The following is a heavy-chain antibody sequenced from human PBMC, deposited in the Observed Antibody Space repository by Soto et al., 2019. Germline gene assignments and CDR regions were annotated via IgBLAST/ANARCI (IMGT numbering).Heavy chain of an antibody. CDR2: IYPSDSAT. CDR3: ARHYCSSTSCYPVYYYYNCMDC. V-gene: IGHV5-51*01. D-gene: IGHD2-2*01. CDR1: GYSFTSYW. Sequence: PGESLKISCKGSGYSFTSYWIGWVRQMPGKGLEWMGIIYPSDSATRYSTSFQRQVTISAGKSISTAYLQWSSLKASDTALDYCARHYCSSTSCYPVYYYYNCMDCWCQGPTVTVAS. J-gene: IGHJ6*02.